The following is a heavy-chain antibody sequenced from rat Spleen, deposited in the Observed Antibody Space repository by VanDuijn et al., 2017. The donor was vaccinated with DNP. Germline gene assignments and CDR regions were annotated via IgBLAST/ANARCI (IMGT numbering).Heavy chain of an antibody. CDR2: MQSDGNT. Sequence: QVQLKESGPGLVQPSQTLSLTCTVSGSSLTNYHVDWVRQPPGKGLEWMGRMQSDGNTDYNSVLKSRLSISRDTSKSHVFLKMNSVQTEDTAMYFCARSQGYYFDGSYYPFAYWGQGTLVTVSS. D-gene: IGHD1-12*02. CDR3: ARSQGYYFDGSYYPFAY. J-gene: IGHJ3*01. CDR1: GSSLTNYH. V-gene: IGHV2-27*01.